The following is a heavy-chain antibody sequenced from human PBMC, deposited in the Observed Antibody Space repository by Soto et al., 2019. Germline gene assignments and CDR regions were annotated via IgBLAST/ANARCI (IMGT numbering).Heavy chain of an antibody. CDR1: GGTFSSYA. Sequence: QVQLVQSGAEVKKPGSSVKVSCKASGGTFSSYAISWVRQAPGQGLEWMGGIIPIFGTANYAQKFQGRVKSSADESTSTAYMEQSSLRSEDTAEYYCASGGEYSSSLALSVGMDVWGQGTTVTVSS. CDR3: ASGGEYSSSLALSVGMDV. J-gene: IGHJ6*02. V-gene: IGHV1-69*01. CDR2: IIPIFGTA. D-gene: IGHD6-6*01.